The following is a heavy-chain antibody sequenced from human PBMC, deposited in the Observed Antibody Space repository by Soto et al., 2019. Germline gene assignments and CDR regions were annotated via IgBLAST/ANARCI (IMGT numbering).Heavy chain of an antibody. J-gene: IGHJ5*02. Sequence: LSLTCAASGFTFSSYSMNWVRQAPGKGLEWVSSISSSSYIYYADSVKGRFTISRDNAKNSLYLQMNSLRAEDTAVYYCAREGDCSGGSCYFGGTWFDPWGQGTLVTVSS. CDR1: GFTFSSYS. CDR2: ISSSSYI. CDR3: AREGDCSGGSCYFGGTWFDP. D-gene: IGHD2-15*01. V-gene: IGHV3-21*01.